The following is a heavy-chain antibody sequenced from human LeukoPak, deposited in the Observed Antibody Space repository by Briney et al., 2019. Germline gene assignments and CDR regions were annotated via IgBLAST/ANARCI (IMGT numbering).Heavy chain of an antibody. D-gene: IGHD2-2*01. Sequence: GGSLRLSCAASGFTFSGYAMSWVRQAPGKGLEWVSSISGSGATTYYADSVKGRFTISRDNSKNTLYLQVNSLRAEDTAVYYCARDLGDQFDYWGQGTLVTVSS. CDR3: ARDLGDQFDY. CDR1: GFTFSGYA. V-gene: IGHV3-23*01. J-gene: IGHJ4*02. CDR2: ISGSGATT.